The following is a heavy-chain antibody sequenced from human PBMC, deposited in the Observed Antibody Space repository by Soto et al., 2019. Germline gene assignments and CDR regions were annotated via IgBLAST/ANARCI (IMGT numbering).Heavy chain of an antibody. D-gene: IGHD6-13*01. J-gene: IGHJ4*02. Sequence: QVQLQESGPGLVKPSQTLSLTCTVSGGSISSGGYYWSWICQHPGKGLEWIGYIYYSGSTYYNPSLKSRVTISVDTSKNQFSLKLSSVTAADTAVYYCARGGIAAAAPPDYWGQGTLVTVSS. V-gene: IGHV4-31*03. CDR1: GGSISSGGYY. CDR3: ARGGIAAAAPPDY. CDR2: IYYSGST.